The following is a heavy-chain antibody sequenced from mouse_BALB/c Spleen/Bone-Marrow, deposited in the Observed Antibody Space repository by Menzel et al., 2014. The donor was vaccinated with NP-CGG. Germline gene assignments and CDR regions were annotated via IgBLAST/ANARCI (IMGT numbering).Heavy chain of an antibody. CDR1: GFSLTNYG. Sequence: VQGVESGPGLVAPSQNLSITCTVSGFSLTNYGVHWIRQPPGKGLEWLGIIWAGGSTNYNSALMSRLSISKDNSKSQVFFKMNSLQTDDTAIYYCATYDYDGRFDYWGQGTTLTVSS. CDR2: IWAGGST. J-gene: IGHJ2*01. D-gene: IGHD2-4*01. V-gene: IGHV2-9*02. CDR3: ATYDYDGRFDY.